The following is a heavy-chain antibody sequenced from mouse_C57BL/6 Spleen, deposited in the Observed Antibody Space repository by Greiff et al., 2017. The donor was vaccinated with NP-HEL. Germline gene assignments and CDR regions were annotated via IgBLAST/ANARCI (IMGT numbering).Heavy chain of an antibody. D-gene: IGHD2-10*01. J-gene: IGHJ2*01. V-gene: IGHV1-15*01. CDR1: GYTFTDYE. Sequence: QVQLKESGAELVRPGASVTLSCKASGYTFTDYEMHWVKQTPVHGLEWIGAIDPETGGTAYNQKFKGKAILTADKSSSTAYMELRSLTSEDSAVYYCTPYYDPFDYWGQGTTLTVSS. CDR3: TPYYDPFDY. CDR2: IDPETGGT.